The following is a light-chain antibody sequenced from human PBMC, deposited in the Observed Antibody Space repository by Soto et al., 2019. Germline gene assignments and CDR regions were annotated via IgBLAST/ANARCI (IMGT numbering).Light chain of an antibody. CDR1: QSVSSL. J-gene: IGKJ2*01. CDR3: QQYSDRPYT. V-gene: IGKV3-15*01. Sequence: IVMTQSPATLSVSPVDRATLSCRASQSVSSLLAWYQQKPGQAPRLLLYGASTRATGIPARFSGSGSGTEFTLTISSLQSEDFAVYYCQQYSDRPYTFGQGTKVEI. CDR2: GAS.